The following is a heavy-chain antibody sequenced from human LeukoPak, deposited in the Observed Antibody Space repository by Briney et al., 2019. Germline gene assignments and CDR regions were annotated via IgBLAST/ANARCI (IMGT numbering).Heavy chain of an antibody. CDR3: AKVIHRIAVAVTTLFDY. J-gene: IGHJ4*02. D-gene: IGHD6-19*01. V-gene: IGHV3-23*01. CDR2: ISGSGRST. CDR1: GFTFSSYA. Sequence: GGSLRLSCAASGFTFSSYAMSWVRQAPGKGLEWVSAISGSGRSTYYADSVKGRFTISRDDSKSTLYLQMNSLRAEDTAVYYCAKVIHRIAVAVTTLFDYWGQGAMVSVCS.